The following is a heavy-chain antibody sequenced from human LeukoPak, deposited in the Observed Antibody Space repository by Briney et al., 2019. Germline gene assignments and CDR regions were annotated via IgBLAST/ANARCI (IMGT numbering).Heavy chain of an antibody. Sequence: GGSLRLSCAASEFTVSSNYMSWVRQAPGKGLEWVSVMYSGGSTYYADSVKGRFTISRDNSKDTLYLQMNSLRAEDTAVYYCAKGVVVVAAKYYFDYWGQGTLVTVSS. CDR2: MYSGGST. CDR1: EFTVSSNY. D-gene: IGHD2-15*01. CDR3: AKGVVVVAAKYYFDY. V-gene: IGHV3-53*01. J-gene: IGHJ4*02.